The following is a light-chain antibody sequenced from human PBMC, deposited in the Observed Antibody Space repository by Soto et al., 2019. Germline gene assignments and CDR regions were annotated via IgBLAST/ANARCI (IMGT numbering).Light chain of an antibody. CDR3: QSYDSSLSGSKV. J-gene: IGLJ3*02. V-gene: IGLV1-44*01. CDR2: AND. Sequence: QSVLTQPPSASGAPGQRVTISCSGSTSNTGSHSVNWYRQLPGTAPKVVMFANDERPSGVPDRISGSKSGTSASLAITGLQAEDEADYYCQSYDSSLSGSKVFGGGTKLTVL. CDR1: TSNTGSHS.